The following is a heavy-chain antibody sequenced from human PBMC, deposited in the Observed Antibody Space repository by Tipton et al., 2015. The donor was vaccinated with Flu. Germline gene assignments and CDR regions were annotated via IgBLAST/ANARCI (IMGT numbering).Heavy chain of an antibody. CDR3: ARYTYAFDN. J-gene: IGHJ4*02. Sequence: TLSLTCSVSGDSIGSRYFWGWLRQPPGKGLEWIGNVHQTGSTYYNPSLRSRVTISVDTSKNQLSLKLNSVTAADTAVYYCARYTYAFDNWGQGTLVTVSS. D-gene: IGHD5-18*01. CDR2: VHQTGST. V-gene: IGHV4-38-2*01. CDR1: GDSIGSRYF.